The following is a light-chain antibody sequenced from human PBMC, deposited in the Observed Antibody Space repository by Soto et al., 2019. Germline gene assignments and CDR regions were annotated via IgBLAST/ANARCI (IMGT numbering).Light chain of an antibody. CDR2: DAS. CDR1: QAISNY. J-gene: IGKJ3*01. Sequence: DIPMTQSPSSLSASVGDRVTITCQASQAISNYLNWYQQKPGKAPKLLIYDASNLETGVPSRFSGSGSGTDFTFTISSLQPEDIATYYCQQYDNLFTFGPGTKVDIK. V-gene: IGKV1-33*01. CDR3: QQYDNLFT.